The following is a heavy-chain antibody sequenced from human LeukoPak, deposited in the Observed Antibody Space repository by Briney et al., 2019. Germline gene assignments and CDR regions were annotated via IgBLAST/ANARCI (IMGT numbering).Heavy chain of an antibody. V-gene: IGHV1-24*01. CDR1: GYTLTELS. Sequence: ASVTVSFTFSGYTLTELSMHWVRQAPGQGLEWVGGFDAEDGETIYAQKFQGRVTMTEDTSTDTAYMELRSLRSEDTAVYYCATYMVWGPPGYGSGSYLAYGGQGTLVTVYS. CDR2: FDAEDGET. D-gene: IGHD3-10*01. CDR3: ATYMVWGPPGYGSGSYLAY. J-gene: IGHJ4*02.